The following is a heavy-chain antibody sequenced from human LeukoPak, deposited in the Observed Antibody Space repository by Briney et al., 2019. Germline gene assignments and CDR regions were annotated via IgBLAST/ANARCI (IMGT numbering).Heavy chain of an antibody. CDR2: ISAYNGNT. D-gene: IGHD6-19*01. J-gene: IGHJ4*02. Sequence: ASVTVFCTASGYTFTSYGMSWVRQAPGQGLEWMGGISAYNGNTNYAQKIQGRVTMPPDTTKKTDYMELRTLRSDDTAVYYCARAPPVAAHTPIDYWGQGTLVTVSS. CDR1: GYTFTSYG. CDR3: ARAPPVAAHTPIDY. V-gene: IGHV1-18*01.